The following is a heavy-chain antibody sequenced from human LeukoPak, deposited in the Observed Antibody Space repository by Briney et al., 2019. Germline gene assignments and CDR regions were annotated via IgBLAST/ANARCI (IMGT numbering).Heavy chain of an antibody. CDR3: ARGLNDSWTGENY. Sequence: PSETLSLTCTVSGASISSDSYYWSWIRQPAGKGLEWVGRIFTSGSTNYNPSLKSRVSISIDTSKNQFSLTLSPVTAAHTAVYYCARGLNDSWTGENYWAQGTLTTVSS. CDR2: IFTSGST. J-gene: IGHJ4*02. V-gene: IGHV4-61*02. D-gene: IGHD3-3*01. CDR1: GASISSDSYY.